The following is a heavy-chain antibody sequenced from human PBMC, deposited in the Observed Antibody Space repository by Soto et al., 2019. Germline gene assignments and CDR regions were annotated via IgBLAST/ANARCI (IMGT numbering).Heavy chain of an antibody. J-gene: IGHJ6*03. CDR3: PQILFGRSVAGGYFYMDV. CDR2: IFSNVEK. Sequence: HVTLKESGPVLVKPTETLTVTCTVSGFSLASGKVGVTWIRQPPGKALEWLAHIFSNVEKSYRTSLKDRLTISEDTTKSQVVLTMTNVDPVDTATYYRPQILFGRSVAGGYFYMDVWGKGTTVTVSS. D-gene: IGHD6-19*01. V-gene: IGHV2-26*01. CDR1: GFSLASGKVG.